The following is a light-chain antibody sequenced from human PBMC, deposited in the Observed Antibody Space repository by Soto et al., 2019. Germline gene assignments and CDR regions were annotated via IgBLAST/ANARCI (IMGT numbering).Light chain of an antibody. J-gene: IGKJ1*01. CDR3: QQSYSSPPT. Sequence: DIQMTQSPSSLSSSVEDKLIITCRASQSISNHLTWYQQKPGKAPKLLIFAAYSLQSGVHSRFSGSRSGPDFTPTIRSLQPEDFATYYCQQSYSSPPTFGQGTKVDIK. V-gene: IGKV1-39*01. CDR1: QSISNH. CDR2: AAY.